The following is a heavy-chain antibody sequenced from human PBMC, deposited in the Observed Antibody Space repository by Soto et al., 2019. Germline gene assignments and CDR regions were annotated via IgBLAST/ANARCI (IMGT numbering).Heavy chain of an antibody. J-gene: IGHJ4*02. CDR1: GYTFTGYY. D-gene: IGHD6-13*01. CDR2: ISPHNGGR. V-gene: IGHV1-2*04. Sequence: ASVKVSCKASGYTFTGYYMHWVRHAPGQGLEWMGWISPHNGGRNYAQKLQAWVTMPRDTSMSEAYMKLRRLRSADTPVYYRARKPAGTPLDFVYCGQGTLVDVSS. CDR3: ARKPAGTPLDFVY.